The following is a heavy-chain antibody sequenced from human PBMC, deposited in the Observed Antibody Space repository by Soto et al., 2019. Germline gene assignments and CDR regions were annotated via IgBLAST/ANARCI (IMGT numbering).Heavy chain of an antibody. J-gene: IGHJ3*02. CDR3: ARDRDNYDSSGTPWAFDI. V-gene: IGHV4-31*03. CDR1: GGSISSGGDY. CDR2: IYYSGST. Sequence: PSESLSLTCTVSGGSISSGGDYWSWIRQQPGKGLEWIGYIYYSGSTYYNPSLKSRVTISVNTTKNQFSLKLSSVTAADTAVYYCARDRDNYDSSGTPWAFDIWGQGTMVTVSS. D-gene: IGHD3-22*01.